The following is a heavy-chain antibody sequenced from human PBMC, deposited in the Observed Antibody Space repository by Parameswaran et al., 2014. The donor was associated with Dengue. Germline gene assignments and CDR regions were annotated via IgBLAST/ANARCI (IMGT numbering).Heavy chain of an antibody. V-gene: IGHV3-48*03. CDR3: ATGKPSGYYYDSSDH. CDR2: ISSSGSTI. J-gene: IGHJ4*02. Sequence: WIRQPPGKGLEWVSYISSSGSTIYYADSVKGRFTISRDNAKNSLYLQMNSLRAEDTAVYYCATGKPSGYYYDSSDHWGQGTLVTVSS. D-gene: IGHD3-22*01.